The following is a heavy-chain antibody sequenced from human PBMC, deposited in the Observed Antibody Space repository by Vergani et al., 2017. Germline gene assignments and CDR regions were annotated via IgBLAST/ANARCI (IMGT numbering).Heavy chain of an antibody. V-gene: IGHV4-34*02. D-gene: IGHD2-15*01. CDR3: TRHWAVVAANNWFDP. J-gene: IGHJ5*02. Sequence: QVQLQQWGAGLLKPSETLSLICAVYGESFSGNYWSWIRQPPGKGLEWIGSIYYSGSTYYNPSLESRVTMSIDTSKSQFSLKLSSVTAADTAVYYCTRHWAVVAANNWFDPWGQGTLVTVSS. CDR2: IYYSGST. CDR1: GESFSGNY.